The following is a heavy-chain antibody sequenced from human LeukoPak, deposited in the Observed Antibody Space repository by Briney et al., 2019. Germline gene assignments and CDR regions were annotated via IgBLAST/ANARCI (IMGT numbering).Heavy chain of an antibody. J-gene: IGHJ4*02. CDR2: VSMTNAYI. CDR3: AGGHYDGTVSVSDY. D-gene: IGHD3-16*01. V-gene: IGHV3-21*01. Sequence: GGSLRLSWAASGFNISNHGMNWVRHPPGQGLEWVSFVSMTNAYIYYANSLKGRFTISKDNAKNSLYLQLSTLRVEDTAVYYCAGGHYDGTVSVSDYWGQGTIVSAS. CDR1: GFNISNHG.